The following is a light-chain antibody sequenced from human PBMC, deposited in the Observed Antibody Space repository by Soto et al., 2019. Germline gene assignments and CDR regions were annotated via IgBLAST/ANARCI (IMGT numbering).Light chain of an antibody. CDR3: KQFYSILRYT. CDR1: QSVLYSSNNKNY. J-gene: IGKJ2*01. V-gene: IGKV4-1*01. Sequence: DIVMTQSPDSLAVSLGERATINCKSSQSVLYSSNNKNYLAWYQQKPGQPPKLLIYWASTRESGVPDRFSGAGLGTDSTLTTRSLQVKEGPVNTCKQFYSILRYTFARGPSWRSN. CDR2: WAS.